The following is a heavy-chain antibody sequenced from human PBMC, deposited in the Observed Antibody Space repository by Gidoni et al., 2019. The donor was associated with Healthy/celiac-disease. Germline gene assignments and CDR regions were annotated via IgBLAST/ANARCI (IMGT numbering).Heavy chain of an antibody. J-gene: IGHJ4*02. CDR2: IKSKTDGGTT. CDR1: GFTFSNAW. D-gene: IGHD3-3*01. Sequence: EVQLVEPGGGLVKPGGSLRLSCAASGFTFSNAWMSWVRQAPGKGLEWVGRIKSKTDGGTTDYAAPVKGRFTISRDDSKNTLYLQMNSLKTEDTAVYYCTTHTYDFWSGYYLWGQGTLVTVSS. V-gene: IGHV3-15*01. CDR3: TTHTYDFWSGYYL.